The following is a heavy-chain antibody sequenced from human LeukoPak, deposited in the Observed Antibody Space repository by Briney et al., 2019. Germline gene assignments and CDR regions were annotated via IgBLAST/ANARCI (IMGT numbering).Heavy chain of an antibody. CDR1: GFTFSDYY. J-gene: IGHJ4*02. Sequence: GGSLRLSCAASGFTFSDYYMSWIRQAPGKGLEWVSYISSSSSTIYYADSVKGRFTISRDNAKNSLYLQMNSLRAEDTAVYYCARALYCSGGSCYFSDYWGQGTLVTVSS. D-gene: IGHD2-15*01. CDR3: ARALYCSGGSCYFSDY. CDR2: ISSSSSTI. V-gene: IGHV3-11*04.